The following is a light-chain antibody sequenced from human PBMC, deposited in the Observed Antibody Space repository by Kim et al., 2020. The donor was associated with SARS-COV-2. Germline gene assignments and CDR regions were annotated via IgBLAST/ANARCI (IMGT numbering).Light chain of an antibody. CDR1: SLRTYY. CDR3: NSRDSSGNSYF. Sequence: SSELTQDPAVSVALGQTVRLTCQGDSLRTYYATWYKQKPGQAPVLVIYGENNRPSGIPDRFSGSSSGNTASLTITGARAEDEADYFCNSRDSSGNSYFFGTGTEVTVL. CDR2: GEN. V-gene: IGLV3-19*01. J-gene: IGLJ1*01.